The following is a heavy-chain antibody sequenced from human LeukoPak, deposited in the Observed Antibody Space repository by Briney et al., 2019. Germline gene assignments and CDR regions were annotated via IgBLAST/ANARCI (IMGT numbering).Heavy chain of an antibody. CDR1: GFTFSSYS. CDR2: ISSTGRTI. Sequence: GGSLRLSCAASGFTFSSYSMNWVRQAPGKGLEWVSYISSTGRTIYYADSVKGRFTISRDNAKNSLYLQMHRLRAGDTAVYYCARVLGYMDVWGKGTTVTISS. CDR3: ARVLGYMDV. J-gene: IGHJ6*03. V-gene: IGHV3-48*04.